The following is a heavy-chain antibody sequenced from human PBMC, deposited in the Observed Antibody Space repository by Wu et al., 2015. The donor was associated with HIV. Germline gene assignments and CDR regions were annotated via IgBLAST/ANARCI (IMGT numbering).Heavy chain of an antibody. CDR3: ARSRLESDVIYGVTTNYYYYYMDV. V-gene: IGHV1-18*01. CDR2: ISTYNGYTYNTYT. Sequence: QVHLVQSGPEMKKPGASVKVSCKTSGYTFTSYGITWVRQAPGQGLEWMGWISTYNGYTYNTYTNYAQDFQGRVTMTTDTTASTAYIEVRSLRSDDTAVYYCARSRLESDVIYGVTTNYYYYYMDVWGKGTTVTVSS. J-gene: IGHJ6*03. CDR1: GYTFTSYG. D-gene: IGHD3-3*01.